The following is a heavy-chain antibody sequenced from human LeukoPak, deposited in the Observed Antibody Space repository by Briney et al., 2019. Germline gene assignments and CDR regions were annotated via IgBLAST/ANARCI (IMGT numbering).Heavy chain of an antibody. V-gene: IGHV3-74*01. CDR3: TRTTTTADWYFDL. J-gene: IGHJ2*01. CDR2: INSDGSST. Sequence: GGSLRLSCAVSGFTFSNYWMYWVRQAPGKRLVWVARINSDGSSTTYADSVEGRFTISRDNTKSMLRLQMRSLRVDDSAVYFCTRTTTTADWYFDLWGRGTLVTVSS. D-gene: IGHD1-1*01. CDR1: GFTFSNYW.